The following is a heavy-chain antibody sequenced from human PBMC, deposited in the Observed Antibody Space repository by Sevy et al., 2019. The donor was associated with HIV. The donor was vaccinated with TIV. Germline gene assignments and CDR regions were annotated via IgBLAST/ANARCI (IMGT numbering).Heavy chain of an antibody. J-gene: IGHJ4*02. D-gene: IGHD3-22*01. V-gene: IGHV4-30-4*01. Sequence: SETLSLTCTVSGGSISSGDYYWSWIRQPPGKGLEWIGYIFYSGSTYFNPSLKSRVTISLDTSKCQFSLRLSSVTAAGTAVFYCARQRASSGYFYFDSWGQGTLVTVSS. CDR2: IFYSGST. CDR1: GGSISSGDYY. CDR3: ARQRASSGYFYFDS.